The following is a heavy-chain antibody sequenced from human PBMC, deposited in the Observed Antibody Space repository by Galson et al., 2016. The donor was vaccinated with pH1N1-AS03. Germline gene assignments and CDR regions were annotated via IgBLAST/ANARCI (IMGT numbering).Heavy chain of an antibody. Sequence: SLRLSCAASGFSFSTSWMTWVRQAPRKALEFVANIKEDGGVRNYEGSVKGGFIISRDNAQNSLYLQMNSLGVKDTALYYWVRYPFFSSFDIWGQGTVVTVSS. CDR3: VRYPFFSSFDI. CDR1: GFSFSTSW. J-gene: IGHJ3*02. V-gene: IGHV3-7*01. CDR2: IKEDGGVR.